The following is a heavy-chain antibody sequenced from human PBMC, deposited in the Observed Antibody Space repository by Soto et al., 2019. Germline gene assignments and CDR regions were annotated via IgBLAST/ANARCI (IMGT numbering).Heavy chain of an antibody. CDR3: ARGNYGGFDY. CDR2: IHSDGSST. D-gene: IGHD4-17*01. J-gene: IGHJ4*02. CDR1: GFTFNYFW. Sequence: EVQLVESGGGLVQPGGSLRLSCTASGFTFNYFWMHWVRQAPGKGLVWVSRIHSDGSSTTYADSVKGRFTISRDDAKNTLDRQMNSLRAEDTAVYYCARGNYGGFDYWGQGTLVTVSS. V-gene: IGHV3-74*01.